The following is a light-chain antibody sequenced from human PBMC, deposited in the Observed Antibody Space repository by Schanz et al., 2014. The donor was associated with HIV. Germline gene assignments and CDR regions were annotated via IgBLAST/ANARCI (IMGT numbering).Light chain of an antibody. CDR2: DNT. J-gene: IGLJ3*02. CDR3: QSFDSSLNGVV. Sequence: QSLLAQPPSVSGAPGQRVTISCTGSSSNIGADYDVHWYQLLPGTAPKLLISDNTNRPSGVPARFSGSKSGSSASLDISGLQAEDEADFFCQSFDSSLNGVVFGGGTKLTVL. V-gene: IGLV1-40*01. CDR1: SSNIGADYD.